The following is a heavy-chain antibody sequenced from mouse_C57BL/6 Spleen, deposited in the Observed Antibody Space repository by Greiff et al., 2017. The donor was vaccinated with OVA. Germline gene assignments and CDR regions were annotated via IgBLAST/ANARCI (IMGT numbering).Heavy chain of an antibody. J-gene: IGHJ4*01. CDR2: INPNNGGT. CDR1: GYTFTDYN. V-gene: IGHV1-18*01. Sequence: EVQLQQSGPELVKPGASVKIPCKASGYTFTDYNMDWVKQSHGKSLEWIGDINPNNGGTIYNQKFKGKATLTVDKSASTAYMELRSLTSEDTAVYYCARRGFDYYGSSYYAMDYWGQGTSVTVSS. D-gene: IGHD1-1*01. CDR3: ARRGFDYYGSSYYAMDY.